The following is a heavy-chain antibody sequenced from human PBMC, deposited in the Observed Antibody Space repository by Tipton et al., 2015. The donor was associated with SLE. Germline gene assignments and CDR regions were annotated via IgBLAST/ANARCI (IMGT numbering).Heavy chain of an antibody. CDR3: ARRGEQWLEGFSYYFFDL. CDR1: GGSISNSYFH. CDR2: IYYTGST. D-gene: IGHD6-19*01. Sequence: TLSLTCTVSGGSISNSYFHWGWIRQLPGKGLEWLGTIYYTGSTHYNPSLKSRLTISVDTSENQFSLKLNSVTAADTAVYYCARRGEQWLEGFSYYFFDLWGRGTLVTVSS. J-gene: IGHJ2*01. V-gene: IGHV4-39*07.